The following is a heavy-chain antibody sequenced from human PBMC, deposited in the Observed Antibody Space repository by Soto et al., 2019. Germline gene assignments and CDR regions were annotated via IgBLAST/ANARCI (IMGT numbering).Heavy chain of an antibody. J-gene: IGHJ4*02. CDR2: IKYYESEK. D-gene: IGHD1-1*01. V-gene: IGHV3-7*01. CDR3: ARSPKLEY. CDR1: GFTFGTYW. Sequence: GGSQRLSCAASGFTFGTYWMSWVRQAPGKGLEWVANIKYYESEKYFVDSVKGRFTPSRDNAEISLYLQMNSLRVEDTAVYYCARSPKLEYWGQGTLVTVSS.